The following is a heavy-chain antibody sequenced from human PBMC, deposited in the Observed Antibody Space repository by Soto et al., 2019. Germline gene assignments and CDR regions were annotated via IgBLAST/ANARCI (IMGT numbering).Heavy chain of an antibody. CDR2: ISAYNGNT. D-gene: IGHD3-22*01. Sequence: ASVKVSCKASGYTFTSYGISWVRQAPGQGLEWMGWISAYNGNTNYAQKLQGRVTMTTDTSTSTAYMELRSLRSDDTAVYCCAIDLLEYYYDSCGYYYAYWGQGTLVPGSS. V-gene: IGHV1-18*01. CDR3: AIDLLEYYYDSCGYYYAY. CDR1: GYTFTSYG. J-gene: IGHJ4*02.